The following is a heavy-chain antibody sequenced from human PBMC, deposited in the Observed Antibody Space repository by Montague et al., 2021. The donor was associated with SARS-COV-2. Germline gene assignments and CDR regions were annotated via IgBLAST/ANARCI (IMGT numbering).Heavy chain of an antibody. CDR1: GFIFSRYG. CDR3: ARGSVGGYYFDY. Sequence: SLRLSCAASGFIFSRYGMHWVRQAPGKGLEWVAPIWYDGSNAHYVDSVEGRFTISRDNFKNTLYLQMNSLRAEDTAIYYCARGSVGGYYFDYWGQGTLVTVSS. J-gene: IGHJ4*02. D-gene: IGHD1-26*01. V-gene: IGHV3-33*01. CDR2: IWYDGSNA.